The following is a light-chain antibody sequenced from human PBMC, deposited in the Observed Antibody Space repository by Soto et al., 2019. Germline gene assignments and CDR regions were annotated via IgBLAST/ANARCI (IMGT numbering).Light chain of an antibody. V-gene: IGKV4-1*01. J-gene: IGKJ1*01. Sequence: DIVLTQSPDSLAVSLGERATINCKSRQSVLYSSNNKNYLAWYQQKPGQPPKALIYWASTRESGVPDRFSGSGSGTDFTLTISSLQAKDVAVYYCQQYYTTPWTVGQGTKVEIK. CDR2: WAS. CDR1: QSVLYSSNNKNY. CDR3: QQYYTTPWT.